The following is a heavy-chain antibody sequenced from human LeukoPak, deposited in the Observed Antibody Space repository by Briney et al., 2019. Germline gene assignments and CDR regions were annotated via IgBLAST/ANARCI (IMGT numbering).Heavy chain of an antibody. CDR2: ISAYNGNT. D-gene: IGHD2-15*01. J-gene: IGHJ4*02. CDR3: ARGACSAGTCYLDY. CDR1: GYTFTSYG. Sequence: RGASVKVSCKASGYTFTSYGISWVRQAPGQGLEWMGWISAYNGNTNYAQKFQGRVTMTTDTSTSTAYMELRSLRSDDTAVYYCARGACSAGTCYLDYWGQGTLVTVSS. V-gene: IGHV1-18*01.